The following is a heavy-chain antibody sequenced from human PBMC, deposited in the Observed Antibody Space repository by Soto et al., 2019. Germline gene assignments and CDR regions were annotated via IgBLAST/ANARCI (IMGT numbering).Heavy chain of an antibody. J-gene: IGHJ6*02. Sequence: SQTLSLTCVISGDSVSSNSAAWNWIRQSPSRGLEWLGRTYYRSKWYNDYAVSVKSRITINPDTSKNQFSLQLNSVTPEDTAVYYCARDWGYCSGGSCSRRKYYYYGMDVWGQGTTVTVSS. D-gene: IGHD2-15*01. CDR1: GDSVSSNSAA. V-gene: IGHV6-1*01. CDR2: TYYRSKWYN. CDR3: ARDWGYCSGGSCSRRKYYYYGMDV.